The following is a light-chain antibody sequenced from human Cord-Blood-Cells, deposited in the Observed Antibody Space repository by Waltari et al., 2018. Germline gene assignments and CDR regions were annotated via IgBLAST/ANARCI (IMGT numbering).Light chain of an antibody. J-gene: IGLJ3*02. CDR1: RLRSYY. V-gene: IGLV3-19*01. CDR2: GKN. CDR3: NSRDSSGNHWV. Sequence: SSELTQDPAVSVALGQTVRITCQGDRLRSYYASWYQQKPGPAPVLVIYGKNNRPSGIPDRVSGSSSGNTASLTITGAQAEDEADYYCNSRDSSGNHWVFGGGTKLTVL.